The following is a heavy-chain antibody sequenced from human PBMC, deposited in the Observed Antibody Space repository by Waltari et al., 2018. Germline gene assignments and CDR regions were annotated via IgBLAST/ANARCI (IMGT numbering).Heavy chain of an antibody. CDR3: VREDLHRYFDL. Sequence: QGHLAQSGSELKMTGASVRVSCKAQGYTFTAYAMNWVRQAPGQGLEWMGWIATDTGNPTYAQGFTGRFVFSLDTSVSTAYLQITSLKAEDTAVYYCVREDLHRYFDLWGRGALVTVSS. V-gene: IGHV7-4-1*02. CDR1: GYTFTAYA. J-gene: IGHJ2*01. CDR2: IATDTGNP. D-gene: IGHD4-4*01.